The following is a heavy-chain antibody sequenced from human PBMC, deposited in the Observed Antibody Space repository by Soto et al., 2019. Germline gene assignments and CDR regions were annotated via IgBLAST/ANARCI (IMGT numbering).Heavy chain of an antibody. CDR1: GITFWSRA. CDR3: ARGSTDSYQGSRIFDF. V-gene: IGHV3-23*01. CDR2: ITDTGGDT. Sequence: LRLSCVASGITFWSRAMSWVRQAPGEGLDWVSTITDTGGDTKYADSVRGRFTMSRDNSKKTLYLQMNSLRVEDSALYYCARGSTDSYQGSRIFDFCRRGTLASVAS. J-gene: IGHJ4*02. D-gene: IGHD3-10*01.